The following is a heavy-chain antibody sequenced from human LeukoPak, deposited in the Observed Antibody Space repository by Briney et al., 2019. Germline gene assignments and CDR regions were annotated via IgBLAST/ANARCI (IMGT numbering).Heavy chain of an antibody. J-gene: IGHJ5*02. CDR1: GFTFSSYA. CDR3: ARDHNPTAA. Sequence: GGSLRLSCTASGFTFSSYAMSWARQAPGKGLEWVSAISGSGGSTYYADSVRGRFTISRDNSKNTLYLQMISLRAEDTAVYHCARDHNPTAAWGQGTLVTVPS. V-gene: IGHV3-23*01. CDR2: ISGSGGST. D-gene: IGHD2-2*01.